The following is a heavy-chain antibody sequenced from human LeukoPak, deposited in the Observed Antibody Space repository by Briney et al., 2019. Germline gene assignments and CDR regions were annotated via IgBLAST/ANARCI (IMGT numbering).Heavy chain of an antibody. CDR2: IRGGGET. CDR3: ANARVMIPFFDY. V-gene: IGHV3-23*01. D-gene: IGHD3-22*01. J-gene: IGHJ4*02. Sequence: GGSLRLSCAASGFSFSSYAMSWVRRAPARGLEWVSSIRGGGETFYADSVKGRFTISRDNSKDTLYLQMNSLRAEDTAVYYCANARVMIPFFDYWGQGTLVTVSS. CDR1: GFSFSSYA.